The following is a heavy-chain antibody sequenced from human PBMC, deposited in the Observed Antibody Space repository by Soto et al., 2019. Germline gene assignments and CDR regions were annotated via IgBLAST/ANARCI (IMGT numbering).Heavy chain of an antibody. V-gene: IGHV1-69*01. Sequence: QVQLVQSGAEVKTPGSSVKVSCKASGGTLSDYAISWVRQAPGQGLEWMGGIMPTVDSANYAQNFQGRLTISADESTSTANLELRRLRSDDTAVYYCAVAAVREIMAQESSGMAVWGQGTTVIVSS. CDR2: IMPTVDSA. CDR3: AVAAVREIMAQESSGMAV. CDR1: GGTLSDYA. D-gene: IGHD3-10*01. J-gene: IGHJ6*02.